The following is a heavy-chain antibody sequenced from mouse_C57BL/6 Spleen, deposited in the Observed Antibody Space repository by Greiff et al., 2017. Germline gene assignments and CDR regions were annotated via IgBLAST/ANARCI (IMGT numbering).Heavy chain of an antibody. Sequence: EVQGVESGGGLVKPGGSLKLSCAASGFTFSDYGMHWVRQAPEKGLEWVAYISSGSSTIYYADTVKGRFTISRDNAKNTLFLQMTSLRSEDTAMYYCARHYGYDGVYFDVWGTGTTVTVSS. D-gene: IGHD2-2*01. CDR3: ARHYGYDGVYFDV. CDR2: ISSGSSTI. CDR1: GFTFSDYG. V-gene: IGHV5-17*01. J-gene: IGHJ1*03.